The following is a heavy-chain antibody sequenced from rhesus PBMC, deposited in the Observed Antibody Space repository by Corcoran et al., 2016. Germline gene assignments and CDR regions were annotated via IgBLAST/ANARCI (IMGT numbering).Heavy chain of an antibody. CDR2: LYWNDSK. CDR3: ARVRGGQFDY. Sequence: QVTLKESGPALVKPTQTLTLTCTFSGFSISTTGTGVGWIRQPPGKALEWLASLYWNDSKYYSTSLKSRLTISKDTSKNQVVLTMTNMDPVDTATYYCARVRGGQFDYWGQGVLVTVSS. D-gene: IGHD5-42*01. CDR1: GFSISTTGTG. V-gene: IGHV2-95*01. J-gene: IGHJ4*01.